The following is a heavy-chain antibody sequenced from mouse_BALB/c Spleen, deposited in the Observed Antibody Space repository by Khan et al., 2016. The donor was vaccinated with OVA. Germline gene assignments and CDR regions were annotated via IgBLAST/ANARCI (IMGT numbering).Heavy chain of an antibody. CDR1: GLTFSRYG. Sequence: EVELVESGGDLMKPGGTLKLSCAASGLTFSRYGMSWVRQTPDKRLEWVASISSGGSYTYYPDNMKGRFTISRDNAKNTLHLEMNSLKSEDTAIYYCARHEEYAEYYFAYWGQGTTLTVSS. D-gene: IGHD2-10*02. CDR3: ARHEEYAEYYFAY. CDR2: ISSGGSYT. V-gene: IGHV5-6*01. J-gene: IGHJ2*01.